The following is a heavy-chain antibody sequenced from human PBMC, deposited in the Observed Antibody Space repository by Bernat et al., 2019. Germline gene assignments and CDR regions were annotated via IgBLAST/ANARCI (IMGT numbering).Heavy chain of an antibody. CDR1: GGSISSYY. D-gene: IGHD4-17*01. V-gene: IGHV4-59*08. CDR3: ASYGDSDY. CDR2: IYYSGST. Sequence: QVQLQESGPGLVKPSETLSLTCTVSGGSISSYYWSWIRQPPGKGLEWIGYIYYSGSTNYNPSLKSRVTISVDTSKNQFSLKLSSVTAADTAVYYCASYGDSDYWGQGTLVTVSS. J-gene: IGHJ4*02.